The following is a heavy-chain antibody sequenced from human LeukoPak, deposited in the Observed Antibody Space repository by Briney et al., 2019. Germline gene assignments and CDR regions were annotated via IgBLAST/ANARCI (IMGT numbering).Heavy chain of an antibody. J-gene: IGHJ6*04. Sequence: ASVKVSRKASGYTFTSYYMHWVRQAPGQGLEWMGIINPSGGSTSYAQKFQGRVTMTRDMSTSTVYMELSSLRSEDTAVYYCARGRTTVTPQEQALAVWGKGTTVTVSS. CDR3: ARGRTTVTPQEQALAV. D-gene: IGHD4-17*01. V-gene: IGHV1-46*01. CDR2: INPSGGST. CDR1: GYTFTSYY.